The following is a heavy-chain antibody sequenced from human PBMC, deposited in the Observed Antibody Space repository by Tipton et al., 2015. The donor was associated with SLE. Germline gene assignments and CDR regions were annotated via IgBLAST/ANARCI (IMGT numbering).Heavy chain of an antibody. CDR1: GGSISSYY. CDR2: IYSSGST. Sequence: TLSLTCTVSGGSISSYYWSWIRQPPGRGLEWIGYIYSSGSTAYNPSLKSRVTISVDTAKNQFSLKLSSVTAADTAVYYCARLQYIFAGMDVWGKGTTVTVSS. V-gene: IGHV4-59*07. J-gene: IGHJ6*04. D-gene: IGHD3-3*01. CDR3: ARLQYIFAGMDV.